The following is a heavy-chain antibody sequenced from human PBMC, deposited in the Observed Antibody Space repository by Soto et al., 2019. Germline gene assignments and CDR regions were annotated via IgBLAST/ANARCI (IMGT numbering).Heavy chain of an antibody. D-gene: IGHD3-10*01. V-gene: IGHV3-23*01. CDR3: ANGRATYGLLTHDY. J-gene: IGHJ4*02. CDR1: GFSFRNYA. CDR2: LTGSSSNI. Sequence: EVQLLESGGGLVQPGGSLRLSCAASGFSFRNYAMSWVRQASGKGLGWISTLTGSSSNIYYADSVKGRFAISRDNSRNTLYLQMNSLTAEDTALYYCANGRATYGLLTHDYWGQGTLVTVSS.